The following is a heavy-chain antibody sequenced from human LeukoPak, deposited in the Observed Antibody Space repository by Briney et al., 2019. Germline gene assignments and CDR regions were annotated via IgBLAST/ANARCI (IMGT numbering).Heavy chain of an antibody. J-gene: IGHJ5*02. D-gene: IGHD2-2*01. CDR2: IYHSGST. Sequence: SETLSLTCGVSGHSISSGYYWGWIRQPPGKGLEWIGSIYHSGSTYYNPSLKSRVTISVDTSKNQFSLKLSSVTAADTAVYYCARLDCSNTFCYGGCNWFDPWGQGTLVTVSS. CDR1: GHSISSGYY. CDR3: ARLDCSNTFCYGGCNWFDP. V-gene: IGHV4-38-2*01.